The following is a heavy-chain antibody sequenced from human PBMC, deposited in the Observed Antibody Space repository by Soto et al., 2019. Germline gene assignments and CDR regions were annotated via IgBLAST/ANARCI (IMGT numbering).Heavy chain of an antibody. Sequence: QVQLVQSGAEVKKPGSSVKVSCKASGGTFSSYAISWVRQAPGQGLEWLGGIIPIFGTANYAQKSQCRVTITDDESTRTADMELSSLRSEDTALYCCARGGPWVARPGYFVMDVWGQGTTVPGSS. CDR3: ARGGPWVARPGYFVMDV. CDR1: GGTFSSYA. J-gene: IGHJ6*02. V-gene: IGHV1-69*01. D-gene: IGHD2-15*01. CDR2: IIPIFGTA.